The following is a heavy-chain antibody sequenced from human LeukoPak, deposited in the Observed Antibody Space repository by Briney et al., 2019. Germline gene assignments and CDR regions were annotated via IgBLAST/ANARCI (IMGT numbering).Heavy chain of an antibody. CDR2: ISGSGGST. D-gene: IGHD3-10*01. CDR1: GFTFSSYA. Sequence: GGSLRLSCAASGFTFSSYAMSWVRQAPGKGLEWVSAISGSGGSTYYADSVKGRFTISRDNSKNTLYLQMNSLRAEDTAVYYCAKDLYYYGSGSQHDAFDIWGQGTMVPVSS. J-gene: IGHJ3*02. V-gene: IGHV3-23*01. CDR3: AKDLYYYGSGSQHDAFDI.